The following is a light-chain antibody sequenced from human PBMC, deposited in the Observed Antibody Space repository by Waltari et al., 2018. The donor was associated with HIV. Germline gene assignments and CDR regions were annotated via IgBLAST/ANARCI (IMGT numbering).Light chain of an antibody. CDR1: QTLLYSDGYKY. Sequence: DIVMTQSPLSLPVTPGASASISCRSSQTLLYSDGYKYLDWYQQKPGQSPRLLIYKTSNRASGVSDRFSGSASDTDFTLRISRVEAEDVGVYYCMQALQAHSFGQGTKLEIK. J-gene: IGKJ2*01. V-gene: IGKV2-28*01. CDR2: KTS. CDR3: MQALQAHS.